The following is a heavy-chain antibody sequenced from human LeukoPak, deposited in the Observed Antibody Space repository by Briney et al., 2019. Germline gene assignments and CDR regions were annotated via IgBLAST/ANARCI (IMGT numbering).Heavy chain of an antibody. J-gene: IGHJ3*02. CDR2: IYTSGST. Sequence: PSQTLSLTCTVSGGSISSGSYSWNWIRQPAGKGLEWIGRIYTSGSTNYNPSLKSRLTISVDTSKNQFSLKLSSVTAADTAVYYCARAEWELDDAFDIWGQGTMVTVPS. CDR3: ARAEWELDDAFDI. V-gene: IGHV4-61*02. CDR1: GGSISSGSYS. D-gene: IGHD1-26*01.